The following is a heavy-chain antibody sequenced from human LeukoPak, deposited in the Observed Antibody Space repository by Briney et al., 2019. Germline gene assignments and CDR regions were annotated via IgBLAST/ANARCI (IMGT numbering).Heavy chain of an antibody. CDR1: GYTFTSYG. V-gene: IGHV1-18*01. Sequence: GASVKVSCKASGYTFTSYGISWVRQAPGQGLEWMGWISAYNGNTNYAQKLQGRVTMTTDTSTSTAYMELRSLRSDDTAVYYCVRDLGVVINAMYFQHWGQGTLVTVSS. D-gene: IGHD3-3*01. CDR2: ISAYNGNT. CDR3: VRDLGVVINAMYFQH. J-gene: IGHJ1*01.